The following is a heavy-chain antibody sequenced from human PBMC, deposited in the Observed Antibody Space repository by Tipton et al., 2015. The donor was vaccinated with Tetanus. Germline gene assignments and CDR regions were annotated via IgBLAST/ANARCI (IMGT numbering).Heavy chain of an antibody. V-gene: IGHV3-7*01. J-gene: IGHJ4*02. D-gene: IGHD6-6*01. CDR2: IKQEGSEK. CDR3: ARDAGRRFDY. Sequence: SLRLSCAASGFTFSSYWMSWVRQAPGKGLEWVASIKQEGSEKQYVDSVGGRFTISRDDAKDSLYLQMSSLGADDTAVYYCARDAGRRFDYWGQGTLVTVAS. CDR1: GFTFSSYW.